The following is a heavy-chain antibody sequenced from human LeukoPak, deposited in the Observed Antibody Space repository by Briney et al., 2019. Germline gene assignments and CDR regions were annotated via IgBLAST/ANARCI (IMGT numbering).Heavy chain of an antibody. V-gene: IGHV1-46*01. Sequence: ASVKVSCKASGYTFTSYYMHWVRQAPGQGLEWMGIINPSGGSTSYAQKFQGRVTMTRDMSTSTVYMELSSLRSEDTAVYYCAWGLAVQWLPRGNWFDPWGQGTLVTVSS. CDR2: INPSGGST. CDR3: AWGLAVQWLPRGNWFDP. CDR1: GYTFTSYY. J-gene: IGHJ5*02. D-gene: IGHD6-19*01.